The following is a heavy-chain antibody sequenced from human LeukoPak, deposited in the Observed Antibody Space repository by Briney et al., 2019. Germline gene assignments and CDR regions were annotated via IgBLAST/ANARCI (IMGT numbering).Heavy chain of an antibody. D-gene: IGHD1-26*01. CDR2: IDHSGSS. V-gene: IGHV4-34*01. Sequence: PSETLSLTCAVYGGSFSGNCWSWVRQPPGKGLEWIGEIDHSGSSNYNPSLKSRVTLSVDTSKNQFSLKLRSATAADTALYYCARRPRNSGNYGGPSGLDYWXXGXXVTXSS. J-gene: IGHJ4*01. CDR3: ARRPRNSGNYGGPSGLDY. CDR1: GGSFSGNC.